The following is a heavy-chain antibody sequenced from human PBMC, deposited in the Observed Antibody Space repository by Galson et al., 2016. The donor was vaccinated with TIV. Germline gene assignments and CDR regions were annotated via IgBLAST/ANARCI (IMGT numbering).Heavy chain of an antibody. D-gene: IGHD3-22*01. CDR3: AREPSQYYFDSSGYFVPADY. Sequence: ETLSLTCAVSGYSISSGFYWGWIRQPPGKGLEWIGSIYHSGITYYNPSLNSRVTISVDTSKNRFSLKLNSVTAADTAVYYCAREPSQYYFDSSGYFVPADYRGQGTLVTVSS. CDR2: IYHSGIT. V-gene: IGHV4-38-2*02. J-gene: IGHJ4*02. CDR1: GYSISSGFY.